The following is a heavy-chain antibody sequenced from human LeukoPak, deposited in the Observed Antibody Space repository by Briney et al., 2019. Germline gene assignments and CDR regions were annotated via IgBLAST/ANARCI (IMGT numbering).Heavy chain of an antibody. CDR2: ISSSSSYI. J-gene: IGHJ3*02. CDR3: AREDDILTGEPDAFDI. V-gene: IGHV3-21*01. CDR1: GFTFSSYS. D-gene: IGHD3-9*01. Sequence: GGSLRLSCAASGFTFSSYSMNWVRQAPGKGLEWVSSISSSSSYIYYADSVKGRFTISRDNAKNSLYLQMNSLRAEDTAVYYCAREDDILTGEPDAFDIWGQGTMVTVSS.